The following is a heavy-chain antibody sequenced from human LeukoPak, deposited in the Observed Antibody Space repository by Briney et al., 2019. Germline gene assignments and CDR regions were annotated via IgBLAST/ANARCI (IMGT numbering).Heavy chain of an antibody. D-gene: IGHD6-13*01. CDR2: IIPILGIA. J-gene: IGHJ4*02. CDR3: ARQLDWGLAAAGTDPRPDFDY. CDR1: GGTFSSYA. V-gene: IGHV1-69*04. Sequence: GASVKVSCKASGGTFSSYAISWVRQAPGQGLEWMGRIIPILGIANYAQKFQGRVTITADKSTSTAYMELSSLRSDDTAVYYCARQLDWGLAAAGTDPRPDFDYWGQGTLVTVSS.